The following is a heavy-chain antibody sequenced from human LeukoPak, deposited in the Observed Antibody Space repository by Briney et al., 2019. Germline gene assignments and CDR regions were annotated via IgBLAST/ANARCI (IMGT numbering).Heavy chain of an antibody. D-gene: IGHD3-10*01. Sequence: GGSLRLSCAASGFTFSNYAMSWVRQAPGKGLEWVSAISGSGGSTYYADSVKSRFTISRDNAKNSLYLQMNSLRAEDAAVYYCARAGMWGAFDIWGQGTMVTVSS. CDR2: ISGSGGST. CDR1: GFTFSNYA. J-gene: IGHJ3*02. CDR3: ARAGMWGAFDI. V-gene: IGHV3-23*01.